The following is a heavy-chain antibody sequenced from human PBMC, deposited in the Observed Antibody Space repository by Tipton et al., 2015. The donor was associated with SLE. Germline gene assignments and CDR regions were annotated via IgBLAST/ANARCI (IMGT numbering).Heavy chain of an antibody. Sequence: TLSLTCTVSGVSTSSRGYYWSWIRQHPGKGLEWIGYIYDSGSTYYTSSLKSRVTISMDASKNQFSLKMTSVTAADTAVYYCTRGGILRDWGQGLLVTVSS. CDR3: TRGGILRD. V-gene: IGHV4-31*03. CDR2: IYDSGST. D-gene: IGHD3-3*02. J-gene: IGHJ4*02. CDR1: GVSTSSRGYY.